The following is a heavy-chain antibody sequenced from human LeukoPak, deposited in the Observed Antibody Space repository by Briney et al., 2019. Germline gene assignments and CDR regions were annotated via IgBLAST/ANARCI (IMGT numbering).Heavy chain of an antibody. D-gene: IGHD6-6*01. CDR1: GGSISSSSYY. V-gene: IGHV4-39*01. CDR2: ICYSGST. J-gene: IGHJ5*02. CDR3: ARPPHSSSSA. Sequence: KTSETLSLTCTVSGGSISSSSYYWGWIRQPPGKGLEWIGSICYSGSTYYNPSLKSRVTISVDTSKNQFSLKLSSVTAADTAVYYCARPPHSSSSAWGQGTLVTVSS.